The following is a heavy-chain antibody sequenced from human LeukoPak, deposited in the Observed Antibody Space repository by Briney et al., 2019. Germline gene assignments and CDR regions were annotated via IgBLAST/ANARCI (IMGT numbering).Heavy chain of an antibody. V-gene: IGHV3-33*06. CDR3: AKVPGPHDAFDI. CDR2: IWYDGSNK. J-gene: IGHJ3*02. Sequence: GGSLRLSCAASGFTFSSYGMHWARQAPGKGLEWVAVIWYDGSNKYYADSVKGRFTISRDNSKNTLYLQMNSLRAEDTAVYYCAKVPGPHDAFDIWGQGTMVTVSS. CDR1: GFTFSSYG.